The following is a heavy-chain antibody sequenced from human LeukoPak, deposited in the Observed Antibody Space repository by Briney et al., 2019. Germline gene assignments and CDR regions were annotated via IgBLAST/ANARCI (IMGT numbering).Heavy chain of an antibody. Sequence: GGSLRLSCAASGFIFSDSAMHWVRQASGKGLEWVGHVRSKPNNYATEYAASVKGRITISRDDSENTAYLQMNSLKTEDTAVYYCSSPAHDFDVWSGYYSFWGPGILVTVSS. CDR2: VRSKPNNYAT. CDR1: GFIFSDSA. D-gene: IGHD3-3*01. CDR3: SSPAHDFDVWSGYYSF. V-gene: IGHV3-73*01. J-gene: IGHJ4*02.